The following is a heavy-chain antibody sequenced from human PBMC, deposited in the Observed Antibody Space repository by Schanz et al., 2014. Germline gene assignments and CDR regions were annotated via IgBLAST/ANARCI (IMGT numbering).Heavy chain of an antibody. D-gene: IGHD3-3*01. CDR3: AKFLYGDPS. CDR1: GGDIGNYY. CDR2: IHQSGGT. V-gene: IGHV4-59*08. J-gene: IGHJ5*02. Sequence: QVQLQESGPGLVKPSETLSLTCSVSGGDIGNYYWSWIRQPPGKGLEWIGYIHQSGGTNYNPSLKSRATILVDTSKNQFSLSLTSLTAADTAVYYCAKFLYGDPSWGQGTLVTVSS.